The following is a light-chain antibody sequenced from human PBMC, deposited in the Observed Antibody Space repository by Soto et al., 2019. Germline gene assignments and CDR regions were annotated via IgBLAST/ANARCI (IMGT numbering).Light chain of an antibody. J-gene: IGLJ2*01. Sequence: QSVLTQPASVSGSPGQSITISCPGTGSDVGYYNYVSWYQQHPGKAPNLVIYDVSNRPSGVSNRFSGSKSGNTASLTISGLQAEDEADYYCSSQGTSSTLVFGGGTQLTVL. CDR3: SSQGTSSTLV. CDR2: DVS. CDR1: GSDVGYYNY. V-gene: IGLV2-14*01.